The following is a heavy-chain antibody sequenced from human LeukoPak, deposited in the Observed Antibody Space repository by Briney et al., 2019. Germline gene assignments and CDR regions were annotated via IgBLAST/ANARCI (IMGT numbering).Heavy chain of an antibody. J-gene: IGHJ3*02. CDR1: GYTFTGYY. CDR3: ARDLKIVGATDAFDI. V-gene: IGHV1-2*02. Sequence: ASVKVSCKASGYTFTGYYMHWARQAPGQGLEWMGWINPNSGGTNYAQKFQGRVTMTRDTSISTAYMELSRLRSDDTAVYYCARDLKIVGATDAFDIWGQGTMVTVSS. CDR2: INPNSGGT. D-gene: IGHD1-26*01.